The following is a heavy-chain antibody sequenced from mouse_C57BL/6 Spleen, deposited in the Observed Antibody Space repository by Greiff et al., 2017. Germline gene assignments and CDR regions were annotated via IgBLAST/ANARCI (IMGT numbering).Heavy chain of an antibody. CDR2: IWGGGST. V-gene: IGHV2-2*01. Sequence: VQVVESGPGLVQPSQSLSITCTVSGFSLTSYGVHWVRQSPGKGLAWLGVIWGGGSTDYNAAFISRMSISKDNSKSQVFFKMNSLQADDTAIYYCARENTRYYGSSYFDYWGQGTTLTVSS. CDR1: GFSLTSYG. J-gene: IGHJ2*01. CDR3: ARENTRYYGSSYFDY. D-gene: IGHD1-1*01.